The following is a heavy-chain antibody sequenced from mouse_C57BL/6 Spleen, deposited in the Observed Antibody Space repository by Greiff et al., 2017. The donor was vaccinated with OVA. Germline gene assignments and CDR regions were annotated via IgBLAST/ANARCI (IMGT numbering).Heavy chain of an antibody. Sequence: VQLQQSGPGLVKPSQSLSLTCSVTGYSITSGYYWNWIRQFPGNKLEWMGYISYDGSNNYNPSLKNRISITRDTSKNQFFLKLNSVTTEDTATYYCARAPYYYGSPYWYFDVWGTGTTVTVSS. CDR2: ISYDGSN. J-gene: IGHJ1*03. CDR1: GYSITSGYY. CDR3: ARAPYYYGSPYWYFDV. D-gene: IGHD1-1*01. V-gene: IGHV3-6*01.